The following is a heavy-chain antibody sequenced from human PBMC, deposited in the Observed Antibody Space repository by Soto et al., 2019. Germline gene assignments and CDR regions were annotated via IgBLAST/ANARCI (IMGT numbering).Heavy chain of an antibody. CDR2: IYYSGSA. V-gene: IGHV4-61*01. CDR1: GGSVNNISDY. CDR3: ARALGFGYYYYHMDL. Sequence: PXETLSLAFTVSGGSVNNISDYWSWVRQPPGKGLEWIGYIYYSGSADYNPSLGSRVTISLDTSKNQFSLKLSSVTTADTAVYYCARALGFGYYYYHMDLWGQGTTVTVSS. D-gene: IGHD3-10*01. J-gene: IGHJ6*02.